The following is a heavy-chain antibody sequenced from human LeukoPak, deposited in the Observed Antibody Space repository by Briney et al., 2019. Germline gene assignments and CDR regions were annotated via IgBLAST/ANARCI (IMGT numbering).Heavy chain of an antibody. Sequence: PSETLSLTCAVYGGSFSGYYWSWIRQPPGKGLEWIGEINHSGSTNHNPSLKSRVTISVDTSKNQFSLKLSSVTAADTAVYYCARLPLVRGVRYYYYYMDVWGKGTTVTISS. V-gene: IGHV4-34*01. CDR3: ARLPLVRGVRYYYYYMDV. CDR2: INHSGST. D-gene: IGHD3-10*01. J-gene: IGHJ6*03. CDR1: GGSFSGYY.